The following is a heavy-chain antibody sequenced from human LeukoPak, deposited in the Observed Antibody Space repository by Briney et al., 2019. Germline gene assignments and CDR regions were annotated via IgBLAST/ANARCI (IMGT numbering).Heavy chain of an antibody. V-gene: IGHV3-7*01. CDR2: IKKDGSEE. CDR3: ARSNPNRNALDL. CDR1: GFTLNSYL. J-gene: IGHJ3*01. D-gene: IGHD1-14*01. Sequence: GGSLRPSCAASGFTLNSYLMSWVRQAPGRGLEWVANIKKDGSEESYLDSVKGRFTVSRDNAKNSLFLQMNSLRGEDTAVYYCARSNPNRNALDLWGQGTMVTISS.